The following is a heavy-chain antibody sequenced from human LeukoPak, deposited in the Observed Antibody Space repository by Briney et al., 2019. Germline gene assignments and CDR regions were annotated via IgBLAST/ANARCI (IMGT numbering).Heavy chain of an antibody. J-gene: IGHJ6*02. CDR1: GFSLSTSGMC. Sequence: ESGPALVKPTQTLTLTCTFSGFSLSTSGMCVSWIRQPPGKALEWLARIDWDDYKYYSTSLKTRLTISKDTSKNQVVLTMTNMDPVDTATYYCARSIATTGIFYGYSGMDVWGQGTTVTVSS. CDR2: IDWDDYK. V-gene: IGHV2-70*11. CDR3: ARSIATTGIFYGYSGMDV. D-gene: IGHD6-13*01.